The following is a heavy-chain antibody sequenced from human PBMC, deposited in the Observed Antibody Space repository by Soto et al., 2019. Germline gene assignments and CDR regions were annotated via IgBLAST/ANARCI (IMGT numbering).Heavy chain of an antibody. D-gene: IGHD3-9*01. Sequence: GGSLRLSCAVSGFTFSSYCMSWVRQAPGKGLEWVSYISSSSCYIYYADSVKGRFTVSRDNAKSSLFLQMNSLRAEDTAVYYCATQMDYNILTGYRPLDVWGQGTMVTVSS. CDR3: ATQMDYNILTGYRPLDV. CDR1: GFTFSSYC. V-gene: IGHV3-21*04. CDR2: ISSSSCYI. J-gene: IGHJ6*02.